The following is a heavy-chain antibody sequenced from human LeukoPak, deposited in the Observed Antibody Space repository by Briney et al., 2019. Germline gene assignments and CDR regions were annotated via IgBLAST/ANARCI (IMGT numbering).Heavy chain of an antibody. CDR3: ARDASSSSWYFWFDP. J-gene: IGHJ5*02. Sequence: HPGGSLRLSCAASGFTFSSYEMNSVRQAPGKGLEWVSYISSGGSTIYYADSVKGRFTISRDNAKNSLYLQMNSLRAEDTAVYFCARDASSSSWYFWFDPWGQGTLVTVSS. CDR1: GFTFSSYE. V-gene: IGHV3-48*03. CDR2: ISSGGSTI. D-gene: IGHD6-13*01.